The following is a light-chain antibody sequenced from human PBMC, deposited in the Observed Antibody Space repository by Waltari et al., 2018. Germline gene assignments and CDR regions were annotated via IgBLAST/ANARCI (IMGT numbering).Light chain of an antibody. CDR1: QRFSRL. Sequence: EIIMTQSPDTLSVSPGGRATLSCRASQRFSRLVAWYQQKPGQAPRLLIYDSSTRATGIPARFSGSDSGPDFTLTITNVQSEDSAVYYWQQYSNWPTFGQGTKVEI. CDR3: QQYSNWPT. CDR2: DSS. J-gene: IGKJ1*01. V-gene: IGKV3D-15*01.